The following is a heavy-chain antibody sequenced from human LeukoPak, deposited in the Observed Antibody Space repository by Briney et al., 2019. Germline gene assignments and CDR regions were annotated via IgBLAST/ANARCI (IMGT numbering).Heavy chain of an antibody. J-gene: IGHJ4*02. CDR2: INHSGST. V-gene: IGHV4-34*01. Sequence: SETLSLTCAVYGGSFSGYYWSWIRQPPGKGLEWIGEINHSGSTNYNPSLKSRVTISVDTSKNQFSLKPSSVTAADTAVYYCARGLGYYGSGSYYWFDYWGQGTLVTVSS. CDR1: GGSFSGYY. CDR3: ARGLGYYGSGSYYWFDY. D-gene: IGHD3-10*01.